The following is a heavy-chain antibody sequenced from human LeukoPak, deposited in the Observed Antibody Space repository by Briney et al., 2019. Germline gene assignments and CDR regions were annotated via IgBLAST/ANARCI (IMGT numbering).Heavy chain of an antibody. CDR3: ARERYDILTGYDY. J-gene: IGHJ4*02. V-gene: IGHV3-74*01. CDR2: INSDGSST. CDR1: GFTFSSYW. Sequence: GGSLRLSCAASGFTFSSYWMHWVRQAPGKGLVWVSRINSDGSSTSYADSVKGRFTISRDNAKNTLYLQMNSLRAEDTAVYYCARERYDILTGYDYWGQGTLVTVSS. D-gene: IGHD3-9*01.